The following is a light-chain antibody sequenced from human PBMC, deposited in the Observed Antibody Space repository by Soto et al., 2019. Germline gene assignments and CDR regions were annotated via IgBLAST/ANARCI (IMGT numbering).Light chain of an antibody. CDR2: SAS. CDR1: QSISSY. J-gene: IGKJ4*01. CDR3: QQSSSNPLT. V-gene: IGKV1-39*01. Sequence: DIQMTQSPSSLSASVGDRVTITCRASQSISSYLNWYKQKPRKAPNLLIYSASKLHSGVPSRFSGSGSWTDFTLIISSLQPEDFATYYCQQSSSNPLTFGGGTKVDIK.